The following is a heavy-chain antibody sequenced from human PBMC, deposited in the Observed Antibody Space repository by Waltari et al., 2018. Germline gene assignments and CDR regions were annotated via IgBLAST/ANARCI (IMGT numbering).Heavy chain of an antibody. CDR1: GYTFSNYW. CDR3: ARHVGGYCSGGNCYADF. V-gene: IGHV5-51*01. Sequence: EVQLVQSGAEVKKPRESLKISCKGSGYTFSNYWIGWVRQMPGKGLEWMGIICPGASETRHSPSFQGQVTISADKSFNTAYLQWSSLKASDTAMYYCARHVGGYCSGGNCYADFWGQGTLVTVSS. J-gene: IGHJ4*02. CDR2: ICPGASET. D-gene: IGHD2-15*01.